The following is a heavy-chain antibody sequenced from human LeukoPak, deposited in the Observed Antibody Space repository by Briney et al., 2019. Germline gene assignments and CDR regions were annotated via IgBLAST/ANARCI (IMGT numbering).Heavy chain of an antibody. V-gene: IGHV4-59*01. D-gene: IGHD3-10*01. J-gene: IGHJ5*02. Sequence: SETLSLTCTVSGGSISSYYWSWIRQPPGKGLEWIGYIYYSGSTNYNPSLKSRVTISVDTSKNHFSLKLNSVTAADTAVYYCARGAYYYGSGSYYNPRNWFDPWGQGTLVTVSS. CDR1: GGSISSYY. CDR3: ARGAYYYGSGSYYNPRNWFDP. CDR2: IYYSGST.